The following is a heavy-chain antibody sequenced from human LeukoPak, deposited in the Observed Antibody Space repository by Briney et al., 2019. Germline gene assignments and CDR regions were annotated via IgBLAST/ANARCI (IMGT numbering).Heavy chain of an antibody. Sequence: ASVKVSCKASGYTFTSYAMNWVRQAPGQGLEWMGWINTNTGNPTYAQGFTGRFVFSLDTSVSTAFLQINSLRAEDTAVYFCARAETVRASDYDNNGYYDYWGQGTLVTVSS. V-gene: IGHV7-4-1*02. CDR2: INTNTGNP. CDR1: GYTFTSYA. J-gene: IGHJ4*02. CDR3: ARAETVRASDYDNNGYYDY. D-gene: IGHD3-22*01.